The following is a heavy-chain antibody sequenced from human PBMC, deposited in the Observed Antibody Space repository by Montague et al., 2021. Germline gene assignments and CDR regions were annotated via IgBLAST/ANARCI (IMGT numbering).Heavy chain of an antibody. CDR1: GFTFSGYA. V-gene: IGHV3-23*01. Sequence: SLRLSCAASGFTFSGYAMSWVRQAPGKGLEWLSSIGGSGDDTHYADSVKGRFTISRDISRKTLYLQMDSLTAEDTAVYFCATRGTIVRGVISPQYFDYWGQGTQVTVSS. D-gene: IGHD3-10*01. CDR2: IGGSGDDT. CDR3: ATRGTIVRGVISPQYFDY. J-gene: IGHJ4*02.